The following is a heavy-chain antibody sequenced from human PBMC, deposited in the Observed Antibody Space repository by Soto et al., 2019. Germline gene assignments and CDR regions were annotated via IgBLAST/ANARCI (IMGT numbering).Heavy chain of an antibody. D-gene: IGHD3-10*01. CDR3: ARDARGDEAPMDY. V-gene: IGHV1-2*02. CDR2: INPNSGGT. Sequence: ASVKVSCKASGYTFTVYYMHWVRQAPGQGLEWMGWINPNSGGTNYAQKFQGRVTMTRDTSISTAYMELSRPRSDDTAVYYCARDARGDEAPMDYWGQGTLLTVSS. J-gene: IGHJ4*02. CDR1: GYTFTVYY.